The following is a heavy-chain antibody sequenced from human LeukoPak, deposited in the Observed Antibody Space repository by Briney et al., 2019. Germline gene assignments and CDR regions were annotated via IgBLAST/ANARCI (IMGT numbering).Heavy chain of an antibody. CDR3: ARDGRSGPTNCFDP. Sequence: GGSLRLSCAASGFTFSSYWTHWVRPAPGKGLVWVSRINSDGSSTSYADSVKGRSTISRDNAKNTLYLQMNSLRAGDTAMYYCARDGRSGPTNCFDPWGQGTLVTVSS. V-gene: IGHV3-74*01. CDR2: INSDGSST. J-gene: IGHJ5*02. CDR1: GFTFSSYW. D-gene: IGHD2-15*01.